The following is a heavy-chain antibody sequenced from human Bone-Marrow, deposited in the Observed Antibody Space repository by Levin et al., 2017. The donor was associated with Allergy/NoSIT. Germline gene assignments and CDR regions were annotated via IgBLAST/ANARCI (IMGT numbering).Heavy chain of an antibody. J-gene: IGHJ3*02. CDR3: SREDTMVLDI. Sequence: LSLPFPFSVFSLLRSSWTWIRQPPGKGLEWIGYIYYSGSTNYNPSLKSRVTISVDTSKNQFSLRLSSVTAADTAVYYCSREDTMVLDIWGQGTMVTVSS. V-gene: IGHV4-59*01. D-gene: IGHD3-10*01. CDR1: VFSLLRSS. CDR2: IYYSGST.